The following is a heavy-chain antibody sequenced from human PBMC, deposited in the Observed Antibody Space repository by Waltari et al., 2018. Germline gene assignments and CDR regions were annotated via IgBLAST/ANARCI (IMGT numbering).Heavy chain of an antibody. CDR2: ISWNREGR. Sequence: ELQLVESGGGLVQPGRSLRLSCVASGFTFEEYAMNWVRQAPGKGLEWVAGISWNREGRGEEEEGKGGGSRGRERAKSSLYLQMNTLRTEDMAFYYCAKDRASSSQFLFDLWGQGTLVTVSS. J-gene: IGHJ4*02. CDR3: AKDRASSSQFLFDL. V-gene: IGHV3-9*03. D-gene: IGHD6-19*01. CDR1: GFTFEEYA.